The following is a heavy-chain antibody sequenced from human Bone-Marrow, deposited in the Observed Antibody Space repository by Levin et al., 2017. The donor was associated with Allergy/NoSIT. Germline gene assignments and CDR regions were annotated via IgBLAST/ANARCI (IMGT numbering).Heavy chain of an antibody. V-gene: IGHV3-7*01. CDR2: IKQDGSEK. J-gene: IGHJ4*02. Sequence: PGGSLRLSCAASGFTFYNYWMSWVHQAPGKGLEWVANIKQDGSEKYYVDSVKGRFTISRDNAKNSLYLQINSLRAEDTAVYYCARDKSNPHFDYWGQGTLVTVSS. D-gene: IGHD4-11*01. CDR3: ARDKSNPHFDY. CDR1: GFTFYNYW.